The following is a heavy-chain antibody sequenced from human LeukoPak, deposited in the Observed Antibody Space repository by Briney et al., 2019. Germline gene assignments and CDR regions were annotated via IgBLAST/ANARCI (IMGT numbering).Heavy chain of an antibody. V-gene: IGHV3-30-3*01. CDR1: GFTFSSYA. D-gene: IGHD1-1*01. CDR3: ARGLQYNDAFDI. J-gene: IGHJ3*02. Sequence: PGGSLRLSCAASGFTFSSYAMHWVRQAPGKGLEWVAFISYDGGNKYYADSVKGRFTISRDNAKNSLYLQMNSLRAEDTAVYYCARGLQYNDAFDIWGQGTMVTVSS. CDR2: ISYDGGNK.